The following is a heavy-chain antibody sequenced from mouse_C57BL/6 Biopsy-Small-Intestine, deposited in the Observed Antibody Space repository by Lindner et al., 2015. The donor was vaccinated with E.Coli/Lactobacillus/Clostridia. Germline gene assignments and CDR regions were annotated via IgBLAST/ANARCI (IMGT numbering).Heavy chain of an antibody. CDR1: GYTFTSYG. J-gene: IGHJ4*01. CDR3: ARGGIYGNAMDY. V-gene: IGHV1-81*01. CDR2: IYPRSGNT. D-gene: IGHD2-1*01. Sequence: VQLQESGAELARPGASVKLSCKASGYTFTSYGISWVKQRTGQGLEWIGEIYPRSGNTYYNEKFKGKATLTADKSSSTAYMELRSLTSEDSAVYFCARGGIYGNAMDYWGQGTPVTVSS.